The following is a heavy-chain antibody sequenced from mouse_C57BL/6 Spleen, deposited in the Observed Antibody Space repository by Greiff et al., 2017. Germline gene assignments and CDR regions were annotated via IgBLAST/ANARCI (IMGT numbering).Heavy chain of an antibody. CDR3: ARVGYGNSFYYAMDY. V-gene: IGHV14-3*01. J-gene: IGHJ4*01. CDR2: IDPANGNT. Sequence: VQLQQSVAELVRPGASVKLSCTASGFNIKNTYMHWVKQRPEQGLEWIGRIDPANGNTKYAPKFQGKATITADTSSNTAYLQRSSLTADDTAIYYCARVGYGNSFYYAMDYWGQGTSVTVSS. CDR1: GFNIKNTY. D-gene: IGHD2-1*01.